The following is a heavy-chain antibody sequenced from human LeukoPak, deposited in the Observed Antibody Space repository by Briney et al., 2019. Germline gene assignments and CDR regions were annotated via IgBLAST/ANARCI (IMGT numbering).Heavy chain of an antibody. CDR2: INHSGST. Sequence: SETLSLTCAVYGGSFSAYYWSWIRQPPGKGLEWIGEINHSGSTNYNPSLKSRVTISVDTSKNQFSLKLSSVTAADTAVYYCARRSRVRGVMGTNWFDPWGQGTLVTVSS. CDR1: GGSFSAYY. V-gene: IGHV4-34*01. CDR3: ARRSRVRGVMGTNWFDP. D-gene: IGHD3-10*01. J-gene: IGHJ5*02.